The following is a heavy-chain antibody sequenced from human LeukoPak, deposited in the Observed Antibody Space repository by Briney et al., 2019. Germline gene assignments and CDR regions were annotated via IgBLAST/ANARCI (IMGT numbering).Heavy chain of an antibody. D-gene: IGHD5-12*01. CDR3: ARVMEWLHHY. V-gene: IGHV3-48*03. CDR2: ISSSGSTI. Sequence: PGGSLRLSCAASGFTFSSYEMNWVRQAPGKGLEWVSYISSSGSTIYYADSVKGRFTISRGNAKNPLYLQMNSLRAEDTAVYYCARVMEWLHHYWGQGTLVTVSS. J-gene: IGHJ4*02. CDR1: GFTFSSYE.